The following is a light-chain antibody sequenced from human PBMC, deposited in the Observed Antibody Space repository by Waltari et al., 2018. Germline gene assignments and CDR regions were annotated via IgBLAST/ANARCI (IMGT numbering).Light chain of an antibody. CDR1: SGSLSTTSY. CDR2: KGD. J-gene: IGLJ3*02. V-gene: IGLV8-61*01. CDR3: SLYMGSGIWV. Sequence: QTVVTQEPSLSVSPGGTVTLTCTLSSGSLSTTSYATWYQQPPGPAPPTPVYKGDSRSSGVPDRFSGSILGNKAALTIAGAQADDECDYYCSLYMGSGIWVFGGGTKLTVL.